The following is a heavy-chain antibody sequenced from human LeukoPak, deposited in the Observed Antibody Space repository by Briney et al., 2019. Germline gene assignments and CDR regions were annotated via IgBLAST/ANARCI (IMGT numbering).Heavy chain of an antibody. D-gene: IGHD2-21*02. CDR3: AKDREIVVVTGIFDY. V-gene: IGHV3-23*01. J-gene: IGHJ4*02. CDR1: GFTFSSYA. Sequence: GGSLRLSCAASGFTFSSYAMSWVRQAPGKGLEWVSGFSGSGGSTYYADSVKGRFTISRDNSKNTLYLQMNSLRAEDTAVYYCAKDREIVVVTGIFDYWGQGTLVTVPS. CDR2: FSGSGGST.